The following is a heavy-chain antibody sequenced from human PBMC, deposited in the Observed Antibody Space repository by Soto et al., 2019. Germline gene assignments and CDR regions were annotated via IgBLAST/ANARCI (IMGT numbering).Heavy chain of an antibody. CDR1: GGSISSHY. CDR3: ARHQSHSSSYVDP. J-gene: IGHJ5*02. V-gene: IGHV4-59*08. CDR2: IYYNGRT. D-gene: IGHD6-13*01. Sequence: TSETLSLTCSVSGGSISSHYWSWMRQPPGKGLEWIGYIYYNGRTNYDPSIKSRVTISVDTSKNQFSLKLSSVTAADTAVYYCARHQSHSSSYVDPWGQGTLVTVSS.